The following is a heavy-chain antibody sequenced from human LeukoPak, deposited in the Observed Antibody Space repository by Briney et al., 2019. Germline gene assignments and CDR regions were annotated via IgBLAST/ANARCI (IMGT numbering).Heavy chain of an antibody. J-gene: IGHJ4*02. V-gene: IGHV1-2*06. Sequence: ASVKVSCKASGYTFTGYYMHWVRQAPGQGLEWMGRINPNSGGTNYAQKFQGRVTMTRDTSISTAYMELSRLRSDDTAVYYCASANYYDSSGYYYFDYWGQGTLVTVSS. CDR2: INPNSGGT. CDR3: ASANYYDSSGYYYFDY. D-gene: IGHD3-22*01. CDR1: GYTFTGYY.